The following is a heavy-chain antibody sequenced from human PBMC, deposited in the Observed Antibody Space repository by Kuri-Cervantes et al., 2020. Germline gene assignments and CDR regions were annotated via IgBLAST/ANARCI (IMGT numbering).Heavy chain of an antibody. J-gene: IGHJ5*02. CDR3: ARIYRLSSGWNLNRLDP. CDR1: GGSISRSSSYY. V-gene: IGHV4-39*07. Sequence: SETLSLTCTVPGGSISRSSSYYWGWIRQPPGKGLEWIGTIYYNGDTYYNPSLKSRVTISLDTSKNQFSLKLSSVTAADTAVYYCARIYRLSSGWNLNRLDPWGEGTLVTVSS. D-gene: IGHD6-19*01. CDR2: IYYNGDT.